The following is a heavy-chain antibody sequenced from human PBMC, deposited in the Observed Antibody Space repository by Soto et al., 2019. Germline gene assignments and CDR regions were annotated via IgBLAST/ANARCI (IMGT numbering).Heavy chain of an antibody. CDR3: AREGRIAVGFDY. J-gene: IGHJ4*02. CDR1: GFIFSSCA. V-gene: IGHV3-30-3*01. Sequence: HPGGSLRLSCAASGFIFSSCAMHWVRQAPGKGLEWVAVISYDGSNKYYADSVKGRFTISRDNSKNTLYLQMNSLRAEDTSVYYCAREGRIAVGFDYWGQGT. CDR2: ISYDGSNK. D-gene: IGHD6-19*01.